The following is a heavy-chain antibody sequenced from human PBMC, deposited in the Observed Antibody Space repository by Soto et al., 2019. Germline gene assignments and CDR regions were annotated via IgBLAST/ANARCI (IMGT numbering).Heavy chain of an antibody. J-gene: IGHJ4*02. CDR2: IYHSGST. V-gene: IGHV4-4*02. Sequence: SETLSLTCAVSGSSISSSNWWSWVRQPPGKGLEWIGEIYHSGSTNYNPSLKSRVTISVDKSKNQFSLKLSSVTAADTAVYYCASLYGDYVWGVVGFDYWGQGTLVTVSS. CDR1: GSSISSSNW. D-gene: IGHD4-17*01. CDR3: ASLYGDYVWGVVGFDY.